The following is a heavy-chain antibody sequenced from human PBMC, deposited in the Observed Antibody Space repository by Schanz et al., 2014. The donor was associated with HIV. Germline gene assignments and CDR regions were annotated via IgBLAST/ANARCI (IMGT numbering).Heavy chain of an antibody. V-gene: IGHV3-NL1*01. J-gene: IGHJ6*02. CDR3: ARVANWDYYGMDV. Sequence: QVQLVESGGGVVQPGGSLRLSCAASGFTFSSYWMHWVRQAPGKGLVWASAISSSGSRTYYADSVKGRLTISRDNSKNTLYLQMNSLRAEDTAVYYCARVANWDYYGMDVWGRGTTVTVSS. D-gene: IGHD3-16*01. CDR1: GFTFSSYW. CDR2: ISSSGSRT.